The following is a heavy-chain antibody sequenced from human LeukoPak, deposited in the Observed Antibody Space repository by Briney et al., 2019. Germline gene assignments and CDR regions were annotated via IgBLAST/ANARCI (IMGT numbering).Heavy chain of an antibody. CDR2: IIPIFGTA. Sequence: GSSVKASCTASGGTFSSYAISWVRQAPGQGLEWMGGIIPIFGTANYAQKFQGRVTITADESTSTAYMELSSLRSEDTAVYYCARGSSYDSSGYYDYYYYGMDAWGQGTTVTVSS. J-gene: IGHJ6*02. D-gene: IGHD3-22*01. CDR1: GGTFSSYA. CDR3: ARGSSYDSSGYYDYYYYGMDA. V-gene: IGHV1-69*01.